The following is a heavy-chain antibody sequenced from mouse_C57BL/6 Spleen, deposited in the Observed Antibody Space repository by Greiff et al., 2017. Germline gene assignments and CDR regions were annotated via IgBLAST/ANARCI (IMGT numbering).Heavy chain of an antibody. CDR2: ISYDGSN. D-gene: IGHD1-1*02. Sequence: EVQRVESGPGLVKPSQSLSLTCSVTGYSITSGYYWNWIRQFPGNKLEWMGYISYDGSNNYNPSLKNRISITRDTSKNQFFLKLNSVTTEDTATYYCARGGGSEAMDYWGQGTSVTVSS. J-gene: IGHJ4*01. CDR1: GYSITSGYY. V-gene: IGHV3-6*01. CDR3: ARGGGSEAMDY.